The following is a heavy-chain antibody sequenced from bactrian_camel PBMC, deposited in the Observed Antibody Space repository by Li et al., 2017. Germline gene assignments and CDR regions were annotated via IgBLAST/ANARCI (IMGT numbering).Heavy chain of an antibody. CDR3: AARGLGADCSGPRRSSAEYVY. CDR1: GYAYSSSYGTSSSDYC. CDR2: LDSDGTT. D-gene: IGHD3*01. Sequence: QLVESGGGSVQAGGSLRLSCAASGYAYSSSYGTSSSDYCMGWFRQAPGKEREVVASLDSDGTTEYADSVKGRFTISQGNAENTLYLQMNSLKSEDTAMYFCAARGLGADCSGPRRSSAEYVYWGQGTQVTVS. J-gene: IGHJ4*01. V-gene: IGHV3S55*01.